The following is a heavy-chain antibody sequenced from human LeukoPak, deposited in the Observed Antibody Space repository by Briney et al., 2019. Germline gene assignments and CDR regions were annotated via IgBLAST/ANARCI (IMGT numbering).Heavy chain of an antibody. CDR1: GPSISSGGYY. V-gene: IGHV4-31*01. J-gene: IGHJ4*02. CDR2: IYYSGST. CDR3: ARAHYYLDY. D-gene: IGHD3-10*01. Sequence: PSQTLSLTCTVSGPSISSGGYYWGWLRQQRGKGLEWIGYIYYSGSTYYNPSLKSPFTISVDTSKNQFSLKLSSVTAADTAVYYCARAHYYLDYWGQGTLVTVSS.